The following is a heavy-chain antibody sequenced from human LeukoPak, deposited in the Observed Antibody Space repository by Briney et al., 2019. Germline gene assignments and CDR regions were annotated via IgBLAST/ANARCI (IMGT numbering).Heavy chain of an antibody. J-gene: IGHJ6*02. Sequence: GGSLRLSCAASGFTFSSHGMHWVRQAPGKGLEWVAVIWYDGSNKYYADSVKGRFTISRDNSKNTLYLQMNSLRAEDTAVYYCAREGYSYGESYYYYYGMDVWGQGTTVTVSS. CDR1: GFTFSSHG. CDR2: IWYDGSNK. V-gene: IGHV3-33*01. CDR3: AREGYSYGESYYYYYGMDV. D-gene: IGHD5-18*01.